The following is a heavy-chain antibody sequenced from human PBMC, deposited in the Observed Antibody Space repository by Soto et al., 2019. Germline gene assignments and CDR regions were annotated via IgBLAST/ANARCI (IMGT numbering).Heavy chain of an antibody. D-gene: IGHD3-16*02. Sequence: GGSLRLSCAASGFTFSSYAMSWVRQAPGKGLEWVSAISGSGGSTYYADSVKGRFTISRDNSKNTLYLQMNSLRAEDTAVYYCAKGPYDYGWVSYRYYFDYWGQGTLVTVSS. J-gene: IGHJ4*02. CDR3: AKGPYDYGWVSYRYYFDY. CDR1: GFTFSSYA. V-gene: IGHV3-23*01. CDR2: ISGSGGST.